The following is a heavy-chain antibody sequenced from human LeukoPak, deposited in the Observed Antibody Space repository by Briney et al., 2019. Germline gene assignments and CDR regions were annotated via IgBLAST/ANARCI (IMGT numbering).Heavy chain of an antibody. V-gene: IGHV3-7*01. J-gene: IGHJ6*02. CDR2: IKQDGSEK. D-gene: IGHD2-21*01. CDR1: GFTFSSYW. CDR3: ARYCGGDCYGMDV. Sequence: GGSLRLSCAASGFTFSSYWMSWVRQAPGKGLEWVANIKQDGSEKDYVDSVKGRFTISRDNAKNSLYLQMNSLRAEDTAVYYCARYCGGDCYGMDVWGQGTTVTVSS.